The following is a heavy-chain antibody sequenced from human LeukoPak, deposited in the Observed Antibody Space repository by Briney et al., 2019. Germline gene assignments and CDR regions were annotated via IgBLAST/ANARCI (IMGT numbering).Heavy chain of an antibody. V-gene: IGHV4-39*01. D-gene: IGHD3-10*01. CDR3: ARPRRSAVRAFDI. Sequence: PSETLSLTCTVSGGSISSSTYYWGWIRQPPGKGLQWIGSIFYSGNTYYNPSLKSRITISVDTSKNQFSLRLSSVTAADTAVYYCARPRRSAVRAFDIWGQGTMVTVSS. J-gene: IGHJ3*02. CDR2: IFYSGNT. CDR1: GGSISSSTYY.